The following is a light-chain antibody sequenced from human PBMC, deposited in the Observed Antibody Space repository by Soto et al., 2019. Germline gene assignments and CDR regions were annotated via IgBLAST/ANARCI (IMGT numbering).Light chain of an antibody. CDR1: SSDVGGYNY. Sequence: QSALTQPASVSGSPGQSITISCTGTSSDVGGYNYVSWYQQHPGKAPKLMIYDVSNRPSGVSNRFSGSKSGNTASLTISGRQAEDDADYYCSSYTSSSTLDVFGTGTKLTVL. CDR2: DVS. V-gene: IGLV2-14*01. CDR3: SSYTSSSTLDV. J-gene: IGLJ1*01.